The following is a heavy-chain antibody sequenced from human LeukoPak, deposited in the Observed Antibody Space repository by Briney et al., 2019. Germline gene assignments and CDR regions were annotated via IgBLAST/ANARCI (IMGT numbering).Heavy chain of an antibody. V-gene: IGHV3-30*04. CDR2: ISYDGSNK. CDR3: ARPRKGAFDI. CDR1: GFTFSSYA. Sequence: PGGSLRLSCAASGFTFSSYAMHWVRQAPGKGLEWVAVISYDGSNKYYADSVKGRFTVSRDNSKNTLYLQMNSLRAEDTAVYYCARPRKGAFDIWGQGTMVTVSS. J-gene: IGHJ3*02.